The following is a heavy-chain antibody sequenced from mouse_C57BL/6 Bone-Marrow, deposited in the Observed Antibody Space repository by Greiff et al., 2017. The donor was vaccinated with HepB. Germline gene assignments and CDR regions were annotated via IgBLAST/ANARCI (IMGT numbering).Heavy chain of an antibody. CDR1: GFSLTSYG. D-gene: IGHD1-1*01. Sequence: VKLQESGPGLVAPSQSLSITCTVSGFSLTSYGVDWVRQSPGKGLEWLGVIWGVGSTNYNSALKSRLSISKDNSKSQVFLKMNSLQTDDTAMYYCASLYYYGVKGNWGQGTLVTVSA. V-gene: IGHV2-6*01. J-gene: IGHJ3*01. CDR3: ASLYYYGVKGN. CDR2: IWGVGST.